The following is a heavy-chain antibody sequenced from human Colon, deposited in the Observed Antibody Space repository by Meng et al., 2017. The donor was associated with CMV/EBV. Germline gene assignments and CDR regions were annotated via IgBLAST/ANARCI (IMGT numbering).Heavy chain of an antibody. D-gene: IGHD2-2*01. J-gene: IGHJ6*02. Sequence: GESLKISCAASGFTFSSYSMNWVRQAPGKGLEWVSSITSSSGTIYYADSVKGRFTIFRDNAKNSLHLQMNSLRADDTAVYYCARDYCSSTSCQNSKKYYYYGMDVWGQGTTVTVSS. CDR2: ITSSSGTI. V-gene: IGHV3-48*04. CDR3: ARDYCSSTSCQNSKKYYYYGMDV. CDR1: GFTFSSYS.